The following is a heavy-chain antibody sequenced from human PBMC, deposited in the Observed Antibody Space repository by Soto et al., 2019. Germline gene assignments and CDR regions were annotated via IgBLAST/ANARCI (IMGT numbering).Heavy chain of an antibody. D-gene: IGHD3-22*01. Sequence: SVKVSCKASGGTFSSYAISWVRQAPGQGLEGMGGIIPIFGTANYAQKFQGRVTITADESTSTAYMELSSLRSEDTAVYYCARGYYYDSSGRSPDAFDIWGQGTMVTVSS. J-gene: IGHJ3*02. V-gene: IGHV1-69*13. CDR2: IIPIFGTA. CDR1: GGTFSSYA. CDR3: ARGYYYDSSGRSPDAFDI.